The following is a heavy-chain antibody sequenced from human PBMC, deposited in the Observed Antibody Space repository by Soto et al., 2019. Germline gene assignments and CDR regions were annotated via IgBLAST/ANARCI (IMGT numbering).Heavy chain of an antibody. D-gene: IGHD4-17*01. Sequence: GGSLRLSCAASGFTFSSYGMHWVRQAPGKGLEWVAVIWYDGSNKYYADSVKGRFTISRDNSKNTLYLQMNSLRAEETAVYYCARDFDDYGDFHNWFDPWGQGTLVTVSS. CDR3: ARDFDDYGDFHNWFDP. J-gene: IGHJ5*02. V-gene: IGHV3-33*01. CDR1: GFTFSSYG. CDR2: IWYDGSNK.